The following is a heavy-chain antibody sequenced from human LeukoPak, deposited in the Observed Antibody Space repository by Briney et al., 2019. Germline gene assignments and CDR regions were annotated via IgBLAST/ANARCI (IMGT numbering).Heavy chain of an antibody. CDR1: KFTFNTYA. J-gene: IGHJ4*02. Sequence: GGSLRLSCSDSKFTFNTYAMTWVRQAPGKGLEWVSTILVSGARTHYADSVKGRFTISRDTSRNTLYLQMNSLRVEDTALYYCARERRRVDTSLLRSYYFESWGQGTLLTVSS. CDR3: ARERRRVDTSLLRSYYFES. CDR2: ILVSGART. D-gene: IGHD2/OR15-2a*01. V-gene: IGHV3-23*01.